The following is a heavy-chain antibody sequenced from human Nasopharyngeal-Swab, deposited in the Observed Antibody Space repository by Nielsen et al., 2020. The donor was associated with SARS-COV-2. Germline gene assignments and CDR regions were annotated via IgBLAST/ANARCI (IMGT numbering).Heavy chain of an antibody. CDR1: GFTFSSYS. Sequence: GESLKISCAASGFTFSSYSMNWVRQAPGKGLEWVSYISSSSSTIYYADSVKGRFTISRDNAKNSLYLQTNSLRDEDTAVYYCARGATILGGHASRMDVWGQGTTVTVSS. D-gene: IGHD3-3*01. J-gene: IGHJ6*02. CDR3: ARGATILGGHASRMDV. V-gene: IGHV3-48*02. CDR2: ISSSSSTI.